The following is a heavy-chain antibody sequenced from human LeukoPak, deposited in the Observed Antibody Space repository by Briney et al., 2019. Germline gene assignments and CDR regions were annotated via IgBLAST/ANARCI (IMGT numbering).Heavy chain of an antibody. V-gene: IGHV3-30*18. CDR3: AKTTIGYCSSTSCYYSPLDY. CDR1: GFTCSSYG. D-gene: IGHD2-2*01. CDR2: ISYDGSNK. J-gene: IGHJ4*02. Sequence: SGGSLRRSCAASGFTCSSYGRHWVRQAPGKGQKWVAVISYDGSNKYYADSVKGRFTIARDNSKNTLYLQMDSLRAEDTAVYYCAKTTIGYCSSTSCYYSPLDYWGQGTLVTVSS.